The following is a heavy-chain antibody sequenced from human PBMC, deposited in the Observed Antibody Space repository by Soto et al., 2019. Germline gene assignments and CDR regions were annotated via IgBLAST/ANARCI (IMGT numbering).Heavy chain of an antibody. J-gene: IGHJ6*02. CDR2: ISGSGGST. Sequence: GGSLRLSCAASGFTFSSYAMSWVRQAPGKGLEWVSAISGSGGSTYYSDSVKGRFTISRDNSKNTLYLQMNSLRAEDTAVYYCAKGLWFGELTLYGMDVWGQGTTVTVSS. CDR3: AKGLWFGELTLYGMDV. V-gene: IGHV3-23*01. D-gene: IGHD3-10*01. CDR1: GFTFSSYA.